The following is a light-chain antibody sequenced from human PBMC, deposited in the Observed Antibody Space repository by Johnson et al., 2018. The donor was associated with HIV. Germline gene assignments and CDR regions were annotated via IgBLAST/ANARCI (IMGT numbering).Light chain of an antibody. CDR1: SSNIGNNY. CDR2: ENN. V-gene: IGLV1-51*02. CDR3: GTWDSSLSTSV. Sequence: QSVLSQPPSVSAAPGQKVTISCSGSSSNIGNNYVSWYRHFPGTAPKLLIYENNKRPSGIPDRFSGSKSGTSATLGITGLQTGDEADYYCGTWDSSLSTSVFGTGTNVIVL. J-gene: IGLJ1*01.